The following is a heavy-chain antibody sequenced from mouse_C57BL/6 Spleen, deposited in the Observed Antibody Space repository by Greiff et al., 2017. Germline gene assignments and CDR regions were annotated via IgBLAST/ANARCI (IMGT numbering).Heavy chain of an antibody. J-gene: IGHJ1*03. V-gene: IGHV14-4*01. CDR2: IDPENGDT. Sequence: VQLQQSGAELVRPGASVKLSCTASGFNIKDDYMHWVKQRPEQGLEWIGWIDPENGDTEYASKFQGKATITADTSSNTAYLQLSSLTSEDTAVYYCTTKGGGLGYWYFDVWGTGTTVTVSS. CDR1: GFNIKDDY. D-gene: IGHD3-3*01. CDR3: TTKGGGLGYWYFDV.